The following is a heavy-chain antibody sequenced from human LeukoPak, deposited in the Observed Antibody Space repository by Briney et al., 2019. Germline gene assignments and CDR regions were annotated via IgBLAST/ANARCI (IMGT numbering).Heavy chain of an antibody. D-gene: IGHD1-26*01. CDR1: LFTFSNYS. Sequence: GGSLRLSCAASLFTFSNYSMSWVRQAPGKGLEWVSSISSRDNHIYYADSVKGRFTISRDNAKNSLFLQMNGLRAEDTAMYYCARMTRVGTKSKFYFDSWGPGTLVTVSS. CDR2: ISSRDNHI. J-gene: IGHJ4*02. V-gene: IGHV3-21*01. CDR3: ARMTRVGTKSKFYFDS.